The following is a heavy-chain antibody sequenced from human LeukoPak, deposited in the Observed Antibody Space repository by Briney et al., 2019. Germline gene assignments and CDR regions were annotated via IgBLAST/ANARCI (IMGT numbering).Heavy chain of an antibody. CDR2: ISSSGATI. CDR3: ARARVPDY. CDR1: GFTFSSYE. Sequence: GGSLRLSCAASGFTFSSYEMNWVRQAPGKELEWVSYISSSGATIYYADSVKGRFTISRDNAKNSLYLQMNSLRVEDTAVYYCARARVPDYWGQGTLVTVSS. V-gene: IGHV3-48*03. J-gene: IGHJ4*02.